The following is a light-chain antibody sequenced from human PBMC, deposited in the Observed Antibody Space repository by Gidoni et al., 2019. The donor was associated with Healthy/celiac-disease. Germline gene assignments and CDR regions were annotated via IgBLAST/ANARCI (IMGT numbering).Light chain of an antibody. CDR3: AAWDDSLNGVV. Sequence: QSVLTQPPSVSGTPGQGVTSSCSGSSSNIGSTTVTWYQQLPGTAPKLPIYSNNQRPSGVPDRFSGSKSGTSASLAISGLQSEDEADYYCAAWDDSLNGVVFGGGTKLTVL. V-gene: IGLV1-44*01. J-gene: IGLJ2*01. CDR1: SSNIGSTT. CDR2: SNN.